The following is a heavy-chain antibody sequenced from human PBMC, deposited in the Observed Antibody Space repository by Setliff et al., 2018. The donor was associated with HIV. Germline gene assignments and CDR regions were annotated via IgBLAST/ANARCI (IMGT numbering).Heavy chain of an antibody. CDR1: GFTFSNAW. D-gene: IGHD2-15*01. Sequence: GGSLRLSCAGSGFTFSNAWMSWIRQAPGKGLEWVARLKSNAEGGTADYAAPVRRRFTISRDDSKNTLYLLMNSLKVEDTAVYYCTTLLSGVGTDVFDIWGHGTMVTVSS. CDR3: TTLLSGVGTDVFDI. J-gene: IGHJ3*02. CDR2: LKSNAEGGTA. V-gene: IGHV3-15*01.